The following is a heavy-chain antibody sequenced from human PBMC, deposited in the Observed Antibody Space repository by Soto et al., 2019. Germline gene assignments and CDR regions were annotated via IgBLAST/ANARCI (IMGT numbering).Heavy chain of an antibody. J-gene: IGHJ4*02. V-gene: IGHV3-21*06. CDR2: ISGTSNYI. Sequence: EVQLVESGGGLDKPGGSLRLSCAASGFTFTGNSMNWVRQAPGKGLEWVSAISGTSNYIYYGDSMKGRFTISRDNAKNSLYLELNSLRAEDTAVYYCARESEDLTSTFYDWGQGTLVTVSS. CDR3: ARESEDLTSTFYD. CDR1: GFTFTGNS.